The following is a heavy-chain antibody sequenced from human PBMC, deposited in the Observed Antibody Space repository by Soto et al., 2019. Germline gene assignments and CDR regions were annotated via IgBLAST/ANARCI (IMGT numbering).Heavy chain of an antibody. CDR3: ARDGGGVGSYGSQGYNY. D-gene: IGHD5-18*01. V-gene: IGHV3-30-3*01. Sequence: QVQLVESGGGVVQHGRSLRLSGAASGFTFSSYAMHWVRQAPGKGLGWVAVISYDGSNKYYADSVKGRFPISRDNSKNTLYLQMNSLRAEDTAGYYCARDGGGVGSYGSQGYNYWGQGTLVTVSS. J-gene: IGHJ4*02. CDR2: ISYDGSNK. CDR1: GFTFSSYA.